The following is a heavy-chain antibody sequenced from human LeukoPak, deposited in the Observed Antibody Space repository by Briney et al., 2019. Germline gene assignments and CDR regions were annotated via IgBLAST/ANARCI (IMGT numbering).Heavy chain of an antibody. CDR2: IYYSGST. J-gene: IGHJ5*02. D-gene: IGHD2-15*01. CDR3: ARRVGLCSGGSCYHTAGVHWFDP. Sequence: SETLSLTRTVSGGSISSSSYYWGWIRQPPGKGLEWIGSIYYSGSTYYNPSLKSRVTISVDTSKDQFSPKLSSVTAADTAVYYCARRVGLCSGGSCYHTAGVHWFDPWGQGTLVTVSS. V-gene: IGHV4-39*01. CDR1: GGSISSSSYY.